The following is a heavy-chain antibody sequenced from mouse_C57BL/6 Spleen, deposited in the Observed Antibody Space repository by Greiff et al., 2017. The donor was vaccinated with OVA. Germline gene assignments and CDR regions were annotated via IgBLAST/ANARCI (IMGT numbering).Heavy chain of an antibody. Sequence: EVQLQQSGPELVKPGASVKISCKASGYTFTDYYMNWVKQSHGKSLEWIGDINPNNGGTSYNQKFKGKATLTVDKSSSTAYMELRSLTSEDSAVYYWARGGEITTVVEDFDVWGTGTTVTVSS. CDR3: ARGGEITTVVEDFDV. J-gene: IGHJ1*03. V-gene: IGHV1-26*01. CDR2: INPNNGGT. D-gene: IGHD1-1*01. CDR1: GYTFTDYY.